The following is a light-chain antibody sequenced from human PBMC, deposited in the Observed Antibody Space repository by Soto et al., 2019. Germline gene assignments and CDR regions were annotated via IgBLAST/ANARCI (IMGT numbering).Light chain of an antibody. CDR1: QSVSSSF. Sequence: EIVLTQSPGTLSLSPGERATLSYRASQSVSSSFLAWYQQRPGQAPRLXXYGASTRASGIPVRFSGSGSGTELTLTISSLQSEDFAMYYCQQYDNWPTFTFGQGTRLEIK. J-gene: IGKJ5*01. CDR3: QQYDNWPTFT. V-gene: IGKV3-20*01. CDR2: GAS.